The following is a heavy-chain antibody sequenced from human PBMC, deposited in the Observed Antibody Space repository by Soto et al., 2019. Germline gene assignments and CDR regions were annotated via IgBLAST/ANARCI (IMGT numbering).Heavy chain of an antibody. CDR2: ISGSGGST. D-gene: IGHD2-2*01. CDR1: GFTFSSYA. V-gene: IGHV3-23*01. J-gene: IGHJ6*02. Sequence: GGSLRLSCAASGFTFSSYAMSWVRQAPGKGLEWVSAISGSGGSTYYADSVKGRFTISRDNSKNTLYLQMNSLRAEDTAVYYCAKGGRAVPAAYGMDVWGQGTTVTVSS. CDR3: AKGGRAVPAAYGMDV.